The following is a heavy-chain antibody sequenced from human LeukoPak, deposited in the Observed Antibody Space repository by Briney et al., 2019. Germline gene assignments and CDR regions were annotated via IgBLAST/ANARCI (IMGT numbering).Heavy chain of an antibody. V-gene: IGHV2-5*02. Sequence: ESGPTLVKPTQTLTLTCTFSGFSLSTSGVGVGWIRQPPGKALEWLALIYWDDDKRYSPSLKSRLTITKDPSKNQVVLTMTNMDPVDTATYYCAHMPSCYCGFDYWGQGTLVTVSS. CDR3: AHMPSCYCGFDY. CDR2: IYWDDDK. D-gene: IGHD2-2*01. J-gene: IGHJ4*02. CDR1: GFSLSTSGVG.